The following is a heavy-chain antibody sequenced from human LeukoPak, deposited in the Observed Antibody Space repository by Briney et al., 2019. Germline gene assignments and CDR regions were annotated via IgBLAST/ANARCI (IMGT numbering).Heavy chain of an antibody. CDR3: ARVAFGPHAMDV. J-gene: IGHJ6*04. V-gene: IGHV3-21*01. CDR1: GFTFSTYS. Sequence: NTGGSLRLSCAASGFTFSTYSMCWVRQAPGKGLEWGSSISSDSTYIYYLDSVKGRFTASRDNAKHSLYLYMNSLRAEDTAVYYCARVAFGPHAMDVWGKGTTVTVSS. D-gene: IGHD3-10*01. CDR2: ISSDSTYI.